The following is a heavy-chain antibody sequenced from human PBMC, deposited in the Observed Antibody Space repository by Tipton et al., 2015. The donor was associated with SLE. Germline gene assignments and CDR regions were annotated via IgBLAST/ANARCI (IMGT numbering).Heavy chain of an antibody. V-gene: IGHV4-59*11. CDR3: ARAADEFGDYGLDV. Sequence: TLSLTCAVSGGSITRHYWHWIRQPPGKALEWLGYMSFSGRSNYNPSLKNRVTISLDTSKNQLSLKLSSVTAADTAVYYCARAADEFGDYGLDVWGQGTTVTVAS. CDR1: GGSITRHY. J-gene: IGHJ6*02. CDR2: MSFSGRS. D-gene: IGHD3-16*01.